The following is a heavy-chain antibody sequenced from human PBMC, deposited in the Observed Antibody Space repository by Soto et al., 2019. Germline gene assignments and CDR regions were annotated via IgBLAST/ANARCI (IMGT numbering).Heavy chain of an antibody. D-gene: IGHD2-15*01. CDR1: GYTFTGYY. CDR2: INPNSGGT. V-gene: IGHV1-2*04. J-gene: IGHJ6*02. Sequence: AAVKVSCKASGYTFTGYYMHWVRQAPGQGLEWMGWINPNSGGTNYAQKFQGWVTMTRDTSISTAYMELSRLRSDDTAVYYCARTYGGRDYYGMDVWGQGTTVTVSS. CDR3: ARTYGGRDYYGMDV.